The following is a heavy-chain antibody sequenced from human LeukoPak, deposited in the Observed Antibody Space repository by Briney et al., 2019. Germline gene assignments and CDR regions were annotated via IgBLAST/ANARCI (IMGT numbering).Heavy chain of an antibody. CDR2: IKGKTDGRTT. V-gene: IGHV3-15*01. Sequence: PGGSLRLSCAVSGFTFRNYWMYWVRQAPGKGLEWVGRIKGKTDGRTTDYAAPVKGRFIISRDDSKNMLYLQMNSLKTEDTAVYYCTTPLSIAAAEVFDPWGQGTLVTVSS. J-gene: IGHJ5*02. CDR3: TTPLSIAAAEVFDP. D-gene: IGHD6-13*01. CDR1: GFTFRNYW.